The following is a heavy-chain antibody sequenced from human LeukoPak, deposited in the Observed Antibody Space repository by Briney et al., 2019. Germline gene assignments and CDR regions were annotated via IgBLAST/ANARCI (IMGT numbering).Heavy chain of an antibody. J-gene: IGHJ4*02. V-gene: IGHV3-66*01. Sequence: GGSLRLSCAASGFTVSSNFMRWVRQAPGKGLEWVSVIYSGGTPHCADSVKGRFTISRDNSKNTLYLQINSLRAEDTAVYYCARDLCSGGTCYPDYWGQGTLVTVSS. CDR3: ARDLCSGGTCYPDY. CDR1: GFTVSSNF. CDR2: IYSGGTP. D-gene: IGHD2-15*01.